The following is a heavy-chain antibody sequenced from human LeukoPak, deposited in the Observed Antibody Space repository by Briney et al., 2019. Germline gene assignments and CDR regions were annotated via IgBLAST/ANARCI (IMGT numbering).Heavy chain of an antibody. J-gene: IGHJ6*02. Sequence: ASVKVSCKASGGTFSNYPISWVRQAPGQGLEWMGGIIPVFGTANYAQKFQGRVTITADKSTSTAYMELSSLRSEDTAVYYCAREIMIVVVITTYYYGMDVWGQGTTVAVSS. CDR3: AREIMIVVVITTYYYGMDV. V-gene: IGHV1-69*06. D-gene: IGHD3-22*01. CDR2: IIPVFGTA. CDR1: GGTFSNYP.